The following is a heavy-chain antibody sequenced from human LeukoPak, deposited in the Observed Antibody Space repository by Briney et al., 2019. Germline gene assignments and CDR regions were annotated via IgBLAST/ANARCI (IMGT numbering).Heavy chain of an antibody. CDR1: GGSISSGDYY. J-gene: IGHJ5*02. Sequence: SETLSLTCTVSGGSISSGDYYWSWIRQPPGKGLEWIGYIYYSGSTYYNPSLKSRVTISVDTSKNQFSLKLSSVTAADTAVYYCAIEPSSIRTLTDWFDPWGQGTLVTVSS. D-gene: IGHD6-6*01. CDR2: IYYSGST. V-gene: IGHV4-30-4*01. CDR3: AIEPSSIRTLTDWFDP.